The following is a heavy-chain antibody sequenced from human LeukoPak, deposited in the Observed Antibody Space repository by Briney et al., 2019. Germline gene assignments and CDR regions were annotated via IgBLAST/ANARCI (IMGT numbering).Heavy chain of an antibody. CDR2: ISGSGGNT. Sequence: GGSLRLSCAASGFTFPNYVMGWVRQAPGKGLEWVSAISGSGGNTYYADSVKGRFTISRDNSKNTLYLQMNSLRAEDAAVYYCANEYSKGDVWGQGTMVTVSS. D-gene: IGHD4-11*01. V-gene: IGHV3-23*01. CDR1: GFTFPNYV. J-gene: IGHJ3*01. CDR3: ANEYSKGDV.